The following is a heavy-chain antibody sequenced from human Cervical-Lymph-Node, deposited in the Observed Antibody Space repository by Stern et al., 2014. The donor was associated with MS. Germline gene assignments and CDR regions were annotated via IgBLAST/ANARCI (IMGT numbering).Heavy chain of an antibody. CDR2: IFPDDSDT. Sequence: VQLVQSGAEVKKPGESLKISCKGSGYSFTTFCIGWVRQMPGKGLEWMGIIFPDDSDTRYSPSFQGQVNISADKSTDTAYLQWSSLKASDTATYYCARPLGSGWTAGWYYWGQGTRVTVSS. D-gene: IGHD6-19*01. CDR1: GYSFTTFC. CDR3: ARPLGSGWTAGWYY. J-gene: IGHJ4*02. V-gene: IGHV5-51*03.